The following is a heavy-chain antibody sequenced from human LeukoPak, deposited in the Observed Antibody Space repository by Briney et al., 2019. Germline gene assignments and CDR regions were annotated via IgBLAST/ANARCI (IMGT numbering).Heavy chain of an antibody. CDR1: GGSLSGYY. Sequence: SETLSLTCIVSGGSLSGYYGSWIRQPPGKGLEWIGYIFYTGSSKYNPSLKSRVTMSVDTSKNQFSLNLSSVTAADTAVYYCVRQPYSSGAYYFDYWGQGTLVTVSS. CDR3: VRQPYSSGAYYFDY. V-gene: IGHV4-59*08. D-gene: IGHD3-22*01. CDR2: IFYTGSS. J-gene: IGHJ4*02.